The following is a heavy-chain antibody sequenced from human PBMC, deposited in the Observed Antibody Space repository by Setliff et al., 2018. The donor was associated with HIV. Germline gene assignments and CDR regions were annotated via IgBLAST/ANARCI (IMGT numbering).Heavy chain of an antibody. J-gene: IGHJ4*02. CDR1: GGSISSSNW. Sequence: SETLSLTCAVSGGSISSSNWWSWIRQAPGKGLEWIGYIYYNGNTNYNPSLKSRITISVDTSKNQFSLKLTSVTAADTAVYYCAREIYGGNSRPFDYWGQGTLVTVSS. D-gene: IGHD4-17*01. V-gene: IGHV4-61*01. CDR2: IYYNGNT. CDR3: AREIYGGNSRPFDY.